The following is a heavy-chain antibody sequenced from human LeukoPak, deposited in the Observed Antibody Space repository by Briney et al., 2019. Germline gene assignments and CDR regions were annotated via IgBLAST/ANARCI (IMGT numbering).Heavy chain of an antibody. D-gene: IGHD5-18*01. Sequence: GRPLRLSCAASGFTVSSNYMSWVRQAPGKGLEWVSVIYSGGSTYYADSVKGRFTISRHNSKNTLYLQMNSLRAEDTAVYYCARYTAHYYYYGMDVWGQGTTVTVSS. J-gene: IGHJ6*02. V-gene: IGHV3-53*04. CDR3: ARYTAHYYYYGMDV. CDR1: GFTVSSNY. CDR2: IYSGGST.